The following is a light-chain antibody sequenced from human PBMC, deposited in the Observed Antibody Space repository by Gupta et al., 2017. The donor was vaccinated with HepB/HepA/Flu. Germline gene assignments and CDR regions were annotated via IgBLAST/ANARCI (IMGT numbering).Light chain of an antibody. J-gene: IGKJ2*01. CDR2: DAS. V-gene: IGKV3-15*01. CDR1: QSVSRK. Sequence: EIVMTQSPATLSVSPGETVILSCRASQSVSRKLAWYQKKLGQAPRLLIYDASTRATDIPAGYSGSGYGTEFTLTISSRQSEDFAIYYCQHYKRWPPYAFGQGTKLDIK. CDR3: QHYKRWPPYA.